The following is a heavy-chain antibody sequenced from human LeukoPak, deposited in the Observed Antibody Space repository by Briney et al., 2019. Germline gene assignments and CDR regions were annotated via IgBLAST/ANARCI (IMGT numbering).Heavy chain of an antibody. D-gene: IGHD4-17*01. CDR3: ARDLVTVTKGFDI. Sequence: PSETLSLTCAVSDDSFNSHYWTWIRQPPGKGLEWIGYISYIGRTNYNPSLKSRVTISIDTSKNQFSLKLTSVTAADTAVYYCARDLVTVTKGFDIWGQGTIVSVSS. CDR2: ISYIGRT. V-gene: IGHV4-59*11. J-gene: IGHJ3*02. CDR1: DDSFNSHY.